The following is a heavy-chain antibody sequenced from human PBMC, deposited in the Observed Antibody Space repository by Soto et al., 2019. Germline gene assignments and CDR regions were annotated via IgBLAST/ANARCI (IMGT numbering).Heavy chain of an antibody. J-gene: IGHJ4*02. Sequence: PGGSLRLSCVASVFTFDYYYMTWIRQAPGTWPEWFSYISITGSYTXXADFVKGRXPISRYNSKNSXYLQMXNLRDEDPVXYYCVRDPSIRSPPDYWARGTQVTVSS. CDR2: ISITGSYT. D-gene: IGHD3-3*02. CDR1: VFTFDYYY. CDR3: VRDPSIRSPPDY. V-gene: IGHV3-11*05.